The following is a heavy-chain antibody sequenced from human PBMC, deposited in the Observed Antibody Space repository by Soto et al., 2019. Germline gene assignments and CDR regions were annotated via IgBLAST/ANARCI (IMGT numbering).Heavy chain of an antibody. Sequence: QVQLVESGGGVVQPGRSLRLSCAAYGFTFSSYGMHWVRQAPGKGLEWVAVIWYDGSNKYYADSVKGRFTISRDNSKNTLYLQMNSLRAEATAVYYCARESLESDAFDIWGQGTMVTVSS. CDR2: IWYDGSNK. D-gene: IGHD3-3*01. CDR3: ARESLESDAFDI. V-gene: IGHV3-33*01. CDR1: GFTFSSYG. J-gene: IGHJ3*02.